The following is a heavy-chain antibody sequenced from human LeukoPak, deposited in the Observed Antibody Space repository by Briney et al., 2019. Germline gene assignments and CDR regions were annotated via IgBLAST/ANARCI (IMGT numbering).Heavy chain of an antibody. V-gene: IGHV1-18*01. J-gene: IGHJ4*02. D-gene: IGHD6-19*01. Sequence: ASVKVSCKASGHTFTSYGISWVRQAPGQGLESMGWISAYNGNTNYAQKLQGRVTMTTDTSTSTAYLELRSLRSDDTAVYYCATGEYSSGWYLYSGQGTLVTVSS. CDR1: GHTFTSYG. CDR2: ISAYNGNT. CDR3: ATGEYSSGWYLY.